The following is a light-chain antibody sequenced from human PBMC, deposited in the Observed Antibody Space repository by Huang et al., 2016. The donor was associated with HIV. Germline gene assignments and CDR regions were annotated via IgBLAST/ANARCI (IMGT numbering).Light chain of an antibody. CDR1: QDINTF. CDR2: GAS. V-gene: IGKV1-39*01. J-gene: IGKJ5*01. CDR3: QQSFTTPPIS. Sequence: DIQMTQYPSSLSASVGDRVSISCRAGQDINTFLNWYQQKPGKAPKLLIYGASILQSEVPSRFRGSGSWTDFTLTITSLQPEDIATYYCQQSFTTPPISFGQGTRLDMK.